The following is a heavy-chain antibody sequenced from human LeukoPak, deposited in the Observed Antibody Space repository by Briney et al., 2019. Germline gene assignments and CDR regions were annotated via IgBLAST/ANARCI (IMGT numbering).Heavy chain of an antibody. V-gene: IGHV3-33*01. CDR2: IWYDGSNK. J-gene: IGHJ4*02. Sequence: GGSLRLSCAASGFTFSSYGMHWVRRAPGKGLEWVAVIWYDGSNKYYADSVKGRFTISRDNSKNTLYLQMNSLRAEDTAVYYCARVSVAGPDYWGQGTLVTVSS. CDR1: GFTFSSYG. CDR3: ARVSVAGPDY. D-gene: IGHD6-19*01.